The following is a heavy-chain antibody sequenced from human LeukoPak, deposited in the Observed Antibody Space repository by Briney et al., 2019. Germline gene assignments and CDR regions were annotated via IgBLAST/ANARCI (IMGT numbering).Heavy chain of an antibody. CDR2: IKQDGSEK. J-gene: IGHJ4*02. Sequence: GGSLRLSCAASGFTFSCYWMSWVRQAPGKGREWVANIKQDGSEKYYVDSVKGRFTISRDYAKNSLYLQMNSLRAEDTAVYYCARSLGWAIFDYWGQGTLVTVSS. CDR1: GFTFSCYW. V-gene: IGHV3-7*03. CDR3: ARSLGWAIFDY. D-gene: IGHD6-19*01.